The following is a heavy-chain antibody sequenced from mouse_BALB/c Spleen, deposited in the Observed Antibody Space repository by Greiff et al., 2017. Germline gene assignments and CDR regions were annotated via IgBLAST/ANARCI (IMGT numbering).Heavy chain of an antibody. V-gene: IGHV1-20*02. CDR2: INPYNGDT. Sequence: EVQLQQSGPELVKPGASVKISCKASGYSFTGYFMNWVMQSHGKSLEWIGRINPYNGDTFYNQKFKGKATLTVDKSSSTAHMELRSLASDDSAVYYCARRRYYGSSYGYSDSWGQGTTLTDSS. J-gene: IGHJ2*01. CDR3: ARRRYYGSSYGYSDS. D-gene: IGHD1-1*01. CDR1: GYSFTGYF.